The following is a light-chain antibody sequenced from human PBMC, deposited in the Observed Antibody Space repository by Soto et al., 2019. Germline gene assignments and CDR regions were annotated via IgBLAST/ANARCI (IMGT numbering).Light chain of an antibody. V-gene: IGLV2-11*01. CDR3: CSYAGSYTHV. CDR1: SSDVGTYTY. CDR2: DVI. Sequence: SVTICCTGTSSDVGTYTYVSWYQQHPGKAPKLIIYDVIKLPSGVPDRFSGSKSGNTASLTISGLQAEDEADYYCCSYAGSYTHVFGTGTKVTVL. J-gene: IGLJ1*01.